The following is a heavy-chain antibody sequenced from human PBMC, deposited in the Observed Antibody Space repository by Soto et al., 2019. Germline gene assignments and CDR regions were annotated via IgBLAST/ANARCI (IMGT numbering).Heavy chain of an antibody. V-gene: IGHV3-30*03. Sequence: QVQLVASGGGVVQPGRSLRLSCAASGFTFSSYGMHWVRQAPGKGLEWVAVISYDGSNKYYADSVKGRFTISRDNSKNTLYLQMNSLRAEDTAVYYCATRQDYGDYFPSTHDYWGQGTLVTVSS. J-gene: IGHJ4*02. CDR2: ISYDGSNK. CDR3: ATRQDYGDYFPSTHDY. CDR1: GFTFSSYG. D-gene: IGHD4-17*01.